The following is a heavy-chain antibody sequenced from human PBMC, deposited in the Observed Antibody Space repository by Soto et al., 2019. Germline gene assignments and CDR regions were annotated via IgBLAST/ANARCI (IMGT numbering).Heavy chain of an antibody. Sequence: PGGSLRLSCAASGFTFDDYAMHWVRQAPGKGLEWVSGISWNSGSIGYADSVKGRFTISRDNAKNSLYLQMNSLRAEDTALYYCAKVGEGFITGNYYFDYWGQGTLVTVSS. D-gene: IGHD1-20*01. CDR1: GFTFDDYA. CDR2: ISWNSGSI. CDR3: AKVGEGFITGNYYFDY. J-gene: IGHJ4*02. V-gene: IGHV3-9*01.